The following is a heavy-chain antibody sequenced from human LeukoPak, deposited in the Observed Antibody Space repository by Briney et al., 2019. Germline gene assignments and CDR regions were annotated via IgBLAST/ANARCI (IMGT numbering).Heavy chain of an antibody. Sequence: GGSLRLSCAASGFTFSSYAMSWVRQAPGKGLEWVSDISGSGGSTYYADSVKGRFTISRDNSKNTLYLQMNSLRAEDMAVYYCAKDGDTAMAAGSFDYWGQGTLVTVSS. CDR2: ISGSGGST. D-gene: IGHD5-18*01. CDR1: GFTFSSYA. J-gene: IGHJ4*02. V-gene: IGHV3-23*01. CDR3: AKDGDTAMAAGSFDY.